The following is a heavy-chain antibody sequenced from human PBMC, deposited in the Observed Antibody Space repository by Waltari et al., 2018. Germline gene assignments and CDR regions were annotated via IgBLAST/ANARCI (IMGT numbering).Heavy chain of an antibody. CDR1: GFPFSSYG. Sequence: QVQLVESGGGVVQPGGSLRLSCAASGFPFSSYGMHWVRQAPGKGLEWVAFIRYDGSNKYYADSVKGRFTISRDNSKNTLYLQMNSLRAEDTAVYYCAKEDSSSWGAYYYYMDVWGKGTTVTVSS. CDR3: AKEDSSSWGAYYYYMDV. J-gene: IGHJ6*03. V-gene: IGHV3-30*02. CDR2: IRYDGSNK. D-gene: IGHD6-13*01.